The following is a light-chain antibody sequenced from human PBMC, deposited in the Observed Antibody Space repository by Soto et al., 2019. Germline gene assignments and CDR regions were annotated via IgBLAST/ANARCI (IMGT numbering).Light chain of an antibody. J-gene: IGKJ3*01. V-gene: IGKV3-11*01. CDR1: QSVSSY. CDR3: QQRTNWPRSFT. Sequence: EIVLTQSPATLSLSPGERATLSCRASQSVSSYLAWYQQKPGQAPRLLIYDASKRATGIPARFSGSGSGTDFTLTISSLEPEDFAVYYCQQRTNWPRSFTFGPGTKVDIK. CDR2: DAS.